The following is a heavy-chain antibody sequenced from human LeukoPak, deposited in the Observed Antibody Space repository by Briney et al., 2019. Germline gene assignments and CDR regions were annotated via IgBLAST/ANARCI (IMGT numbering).Heavy chain of an antibody. CDR3: APGYCSSTSCSHYFVY. V-gene: IGHV3-48*01. Sequence: GGSLRLSCAASGFTFSSYSMNWVRQAPGKGLEWVSSISSSSSIIYYADSVKGRFTISRDNAKNSLYLQMNSLRAEDTAVYYCAPGYCSSTSCSHYFVYRGQGTLVTVSS. CDR2: ISSSSSII. J-gene: IGHJ4*02. CDR1: GFTFSSYS. D-gene: IGHD2-2*01.